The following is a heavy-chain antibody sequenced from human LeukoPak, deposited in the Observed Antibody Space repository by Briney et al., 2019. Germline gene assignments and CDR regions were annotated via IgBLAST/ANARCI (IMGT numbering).Heavy chain of an antibody. J-gene: IGHJ4*02. CDR2: IYYSGST. V-gene: IGHV4-59*01. CDR3: ARVSAYYDYVWGSYYFDY. Sequence: SETLSLTCTVSGGSISSYYWSWIRQPPGKGLEWIGYIYYSGSTNYNPSLKSRVTISVDTSKNQFSLKLSSVTAADTAVYYCARVSAYYDYVWGSYYFDYWGQGTLVTVSS. D-gene: IGHD3-16*01. CDR1: GGSISSYY.